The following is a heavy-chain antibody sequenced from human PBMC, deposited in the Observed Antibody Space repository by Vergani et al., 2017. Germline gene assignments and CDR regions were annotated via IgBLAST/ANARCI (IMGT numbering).Heavy chain of an antibody. J-gene: IGHJ4*02. Sequence: QITLKESGPTLVKPTQTLTLTCTFSGFSLSTSGVGVGWIRQPPGKALEWLALIYWNDDKRYSPSLKSRLTITKDTSKNQVLLTMTNMDPVDTATYYCAHRQRPKVSPMTTGTKTEYYFDYWGQGTLVTVSS. CDR3: AHRQRPKVSPMTTGTKTEYYFDY. D-gene: IGHD4-17*01. CDR2: IYWNDDK. CDR1: GFSLSTSGVG. V-gene: IGHV2-5*01.